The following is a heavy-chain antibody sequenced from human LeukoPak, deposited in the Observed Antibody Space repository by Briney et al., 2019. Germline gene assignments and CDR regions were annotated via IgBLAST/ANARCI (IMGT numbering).Heavy chain of an antibody. CDR3: AKSLEGGDYDIGNY. Sequence: GGPLRLSCAASGFTVSSNYMSWVRQAPGKGLEWVSVIYSGGSTYYADSVKGRFTISRDNSKNTLYLQMNSLRAEDTAVYYCAKSLEGGDYDIGNYWGQGTLVTVSS. CDR1: GFTVSSNY. V-gene: IGHV3-66*01. D-gene: IGHD4-17*01. J-gene: IGHJ4*02. CDR2: IYSGGST.